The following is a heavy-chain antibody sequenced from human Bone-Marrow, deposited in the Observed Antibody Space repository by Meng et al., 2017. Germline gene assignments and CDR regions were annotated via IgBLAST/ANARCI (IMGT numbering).Heavy chain of an antibody. Sequence: GESLKISCAISGYDFNTYWIAWVRQMPEKGLEWMGIIHPGDSTAKYSPSFEGQVTISADKSTSTAYLQWDNLEASDTAMYYCARRGSGSYYNGDWFDPWGQGTLVTVSS. CDR2: IHPGDSTA. V-gene: IGHV5-51*01. J-gene: IGHJ5*02. CDR3: ARRGSGSYYNGDWFDP. D-gene: IGHD3-10*01. CDR1: GYDFNTYW.